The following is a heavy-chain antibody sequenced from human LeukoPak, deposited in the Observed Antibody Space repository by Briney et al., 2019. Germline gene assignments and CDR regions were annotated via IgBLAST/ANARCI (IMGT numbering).Heavy chain of an antibody. D-gene: IGHD3-22*01. CDR1: GVSISSYY. J-gene: IGHJ4*02. CDR3: ARDRYYYDSSGYYRLDY. CDR2: IYTSGST. V-gene: IGHV4-4*07. Sequence: SETLSLTCTVSGVSISSYYWSWIRQPAGKGLEWIGRIYTSGSTNYNPPLKSRVTMSVDTSKNHSSLKLSSVTAADTAVYYCARDRYYYDSSGYYRLDYWGQGTLVTVSS.